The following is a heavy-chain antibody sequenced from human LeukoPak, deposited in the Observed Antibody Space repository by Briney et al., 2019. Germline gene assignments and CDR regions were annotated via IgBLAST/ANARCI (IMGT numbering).Heavy chain of an antibody. J-gene: IGHJ5*02. Sequence: PSETLSLTCAVYGGSFSGYYWGWIRQPPGKGLEWIGEINHSGSTNYNPSLKSRVTISVDTSKNQFSLKLSSVTAADTAVYYCARGCVVAATLSWFDPWGQGTLVTVSS. D-gene: IGHD2-15*01. V-gene: IGHV4-34*01. CDR2: INHSGST. CDR1: GGSFSGYY. CDR3: ARGCVVAATLSWFDP.